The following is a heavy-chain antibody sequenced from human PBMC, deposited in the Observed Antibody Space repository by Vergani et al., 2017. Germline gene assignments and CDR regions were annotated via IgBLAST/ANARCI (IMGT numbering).Heavy chain of an antibody. Sequence: EVLLVESGGDLVQPGGSLRLSCAASGFTFDDYGMHWVRQAPGKGLEWVSVIGWDGGSTSYADSVKGRFTISRVDSKSSLFLQMNSLRPEDTAVYYCAKGVVSACIYEKAMDVWGHGTTVTVSS. CDR3: AKGVVSACIYEKAMDV. CDR2: IGWDGGST. D-gene: IGHD2-2*01. J-gene: IGHJ6*02. CDR1: GFTFDDYG. V-gene: IGHV3-43D*03.